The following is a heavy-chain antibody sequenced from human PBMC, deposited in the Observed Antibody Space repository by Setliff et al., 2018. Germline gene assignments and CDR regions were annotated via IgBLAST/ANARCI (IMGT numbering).Heavy chain of an antibody. J-gene: IGHJ3*02. Sequence: SETLSLTCTVSGGSISSYYWSWIRQPAGKGLEWIGHIYIGGSANYNPSLKSRVTMSIDTSKNQFSLKLSSVTAADTAVYYCARCTGGDCYLDAFDIWGQGTMVTVSS. CDR2: IYIGGSA. CDR1: GGSISSYY. V-gene: IGHV4-4*07. D-gene: IGHD2-21*02. CDR3: ARCTGGDCYLDAFDI.